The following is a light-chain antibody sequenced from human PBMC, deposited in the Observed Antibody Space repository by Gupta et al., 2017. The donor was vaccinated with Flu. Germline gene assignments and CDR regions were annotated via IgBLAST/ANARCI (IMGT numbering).Light chain of an antibody. CDR2: GNS. J-gene: IGLJ2*01. Sequence: QSVLTQPPSVSGAPGQRVTISCTGSSSNIGAGYDVHWYQQLPGPAPKPPIYGNSNRPSGLPARSSGSNSGTSASPAIPGLPAEDEAYYYCQSYASSLIVSVVFGGGPKLTVL. CDR3: QSYASSLIVSVV. CDR1: SSNIGAGYD. V-gene: IGLV1-40*01.